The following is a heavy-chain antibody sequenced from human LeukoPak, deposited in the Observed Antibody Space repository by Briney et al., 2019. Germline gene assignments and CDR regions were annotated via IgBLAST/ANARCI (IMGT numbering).Heavy chain of an antibody. CDR1: GFTFSSYA. CDR3: ANTFRQWLVLYYFDY. J-gene: IGHJ4*02. D-gene: IGHD6-19*01. Sequence: GGSLRLSCAASGFTFSSYAMHWVRQAPGKGLEWVAVISYDGSNKYYADSVKGRFTISRDSSKNTLYLQMNSLRAEDTAVYYCANTFRQWLVLYYFDYWGQGTLVTVSS. V-gene: IGHV3-30-3*01. CDR2: ISYDGSNK.